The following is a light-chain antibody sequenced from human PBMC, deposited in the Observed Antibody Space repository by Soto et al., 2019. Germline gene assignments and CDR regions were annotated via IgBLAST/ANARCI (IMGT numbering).Light chain of an antibody. Sequence: EIVMTQSPATLSVSPGERATLSCRASQSVSSNLAWYQQKPGQAPRPLIYGASTRATAIPARFSGSRSGTEFTLTISSLQSEDFAVYYCQQYNNWPPWTFGQGTKVEIK. CDR3: QQYNNWPPWT. J-gene: IGKJ1*01. V-gene: IGKV3-15*01. CDR2: GAS. CDR1: QSVSSN.